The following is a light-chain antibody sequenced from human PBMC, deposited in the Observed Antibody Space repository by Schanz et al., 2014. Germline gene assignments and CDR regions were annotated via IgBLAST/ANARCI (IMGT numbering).Light chain of an antibody. J-gene: IGKJ2*01. CDR2: DAS. V-gene: IGKV3-11*01. CDR3: QQSYITPYT. CDR1: QSVGSY. Sequence: EIVLTQSPATLSLSPGERATLSCRASQSVGSYLAWYQQKPGQAPRLLIYDASDRATGIPARFSGSGSGTDFTLTIRRLEPEDFATYFCQQSYITPYTFGQGTKLEIK.